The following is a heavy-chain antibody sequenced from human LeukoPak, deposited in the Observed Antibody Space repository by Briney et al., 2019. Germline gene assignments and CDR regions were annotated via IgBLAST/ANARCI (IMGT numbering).Heavy chain of an antibody. CDR2: IIPIFGTA. J-gene: IGHJ4*02. CDR3: ASAYSGSYLDNFDY. V-gene: IGHV1-69*05. D-gene: IGHD1-26*01. CDR1: GGTFSSYA. Sequence: ASVKVSCKASGGTFSSYAISWVRQAPGQGLEWMGRIIPIFGTASYAQKFQGRVTMTRDTSTSTVYMELSSLRSEDTAVYYCASAYSGSYLDNFDYWGQGTLVTVSS.